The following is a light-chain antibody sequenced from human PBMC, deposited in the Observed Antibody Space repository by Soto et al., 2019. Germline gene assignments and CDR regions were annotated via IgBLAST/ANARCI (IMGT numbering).Light chain of an antibody. CDR1: SSDVGSYNF. CDR2: EAS. CDR3: ASYTVRKSWV. V-gene: IGLV2-14*02. Sequence: QSALTQPASVSASPGQSITISCTGTSSDVGSYNFVSWYQQYPGKAPKVMIYEASKRPSGVSNRFSASKSGNTASLTISGLQADDEADYYCASYTVRKSWVFGGGTKVTVL. J-gene: IGLJ3*02.